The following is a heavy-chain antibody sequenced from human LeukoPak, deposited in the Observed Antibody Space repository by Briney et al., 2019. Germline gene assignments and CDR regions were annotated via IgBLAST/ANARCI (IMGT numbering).Heavy chain of an antibody. CDR2: ISWHSGSI. CDR3: AILNLYDYIWGSYLGSAFDI. Sequence: GGSLRLSCAASGFTFDDYDMHWVRQAPGKGLEWVSGISWHSGSIGYADSVKGRFTSSRDNAKNSLYLQMNSLRAEDTALYYCAILNLYDYIWGSYLGSAFDIWGQGTMVTVSS. J-gene: IGHJ3*02. D-gene: IGHD3-16*02. CDR1: GFTFDDYD. V-gene: IGHV3-9*01.